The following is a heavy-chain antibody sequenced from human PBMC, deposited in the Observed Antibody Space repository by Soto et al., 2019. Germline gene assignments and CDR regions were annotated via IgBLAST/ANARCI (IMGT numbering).Heavy chain of an antibody. CDR3: AKGGVRGVQMDV. D-gene: IGHD3-10*01. V-gene: IGHV3-23*01. Sequence: ESGGGLVQPGGSLRLSCAASGFIFSRYAMTWVRQAPGKGLEWVSAITGGGFSTYYTDSVKGRFTISRDNSKNTLYLQMNRLRAEDTAVYFCAKGGVRGVQMDVWGQGTTVTVSS. J-gene: IGHJ6*02. CDR2: ITGGGFST. CDR1: GFIFSRYA.